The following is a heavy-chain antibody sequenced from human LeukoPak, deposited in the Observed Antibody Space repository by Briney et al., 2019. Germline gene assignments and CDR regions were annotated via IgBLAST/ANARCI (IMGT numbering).Heavy chain of an antibody. CDR1: GFTFSSYA. CDR2: ISGSGGST. V-gene: IGHV3-23*01. D-gene: IGHD3-22*01. CDR3: AKLLYYYDSSQPY. Sequence: GGSLRLSCAASGFTFSSYAMSWVRQAPGKGLEWVSAISGSGGSTYYADSVKGRFTISRDNSKNTLRLQMNSLRAEGTAVYYCAKLLYYYDSSQPYWGQGTLVTVSS. J-gene: IGHJ4*02.